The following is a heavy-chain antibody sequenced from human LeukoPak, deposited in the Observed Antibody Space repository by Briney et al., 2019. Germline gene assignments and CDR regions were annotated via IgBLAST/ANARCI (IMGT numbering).Heavy chain of an antibody. CDR3: AREPLLYCSSTSCYRGQYNWFDP. CDR2: ISAYNGNT. D-gene: IGHD2-2*02. Sequence: GASVKVSCKASGYTFTSYGISWVRQAPGQGLEWMGWISAYNGNTNYAQKLQGGVTMTTDTSTSTAYMELRSLRSDDTAVYYCAREPLLYCSSTSCYRGQYNWFDPWGQGTLVTVSS. V-gene: IGHV1-18*01. CDR1: GYTFTSYG. J-gene: IGHJ5*02.